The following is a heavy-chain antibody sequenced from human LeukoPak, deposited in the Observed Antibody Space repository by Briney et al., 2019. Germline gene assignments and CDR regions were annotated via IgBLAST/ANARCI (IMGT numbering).Heavy chain of an antibody. Sequence: GGSLRLSCVASGFSFDDYGMFWVRQTPGKGLEWVSGISWNGGNTGYAQKFQGRVTMTRNTSIGTAYMELSSLRSEDTAVYYCARTINFLEGIAAAGREVGAFDIWGQGTMVTVSS. CDR1: GFSFDDYG. J-gene: IGHJ3*02. D-gene: IGHD6-13*01. CDR2: ISWNGGNT. V-gene: IGHV3-20*04. CDR3: ARTINFLEGIAAAGREVGAFDI.